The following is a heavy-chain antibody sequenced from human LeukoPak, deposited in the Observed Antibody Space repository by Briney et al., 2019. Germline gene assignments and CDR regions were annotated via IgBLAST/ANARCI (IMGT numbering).Heavy chain of an antibody. Sequence: SETLSLTCAVYGGSFSGYYWSWIRQPPGKGLEWIGYIYYSGSTNYNPSLKSRVTISVDTSKNQFSLKLSSVTAADTAVYYCASSWYYDILTGPRHYHYYMDVWGKGTTVTISS. D-gene: IGHD3-9*01. CDR2: IYYSGST. CDR1: GGSFSGYY. J-gene: IGHJ6*03. V-gene: IGHV4-59*01. CDR3: ASSWYYDILTGPRHYHYYMDV.